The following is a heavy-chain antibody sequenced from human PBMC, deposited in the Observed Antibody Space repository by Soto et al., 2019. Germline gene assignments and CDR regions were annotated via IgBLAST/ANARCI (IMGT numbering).Heavy chain of an antibody. CDR1: GYSSTTYW. J-gene: IGHJ4*01. V-gene: IGHV5-51*01. Sequence: PGESLNISCKGAGYSSTTYWLAWVRQTPRKGLEWVGIIYPGDSDTRYSPSFEGHATISVDKSISTAFLQWNSLKASDNGIFYGARLSTSASKDYWGQGTLVTVSS. CDR3: ARLSTSASKDY. CDR2: IYPGDSDT. D-gene: IGHD3-10*01.